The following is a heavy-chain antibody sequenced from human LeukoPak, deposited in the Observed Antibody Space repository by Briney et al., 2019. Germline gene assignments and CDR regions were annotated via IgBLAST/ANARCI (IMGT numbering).Heavy chain of an antibody. CDR1: GGTFSSYA. CDR3: ARHSYDSSGYYGFDY. J-gene: IGHJ4*02. Sequence: SVKVSCKASGGTFSSYAISWVRQAPGQGLEWMGGIIPIFGTANYAQKFQGRVTITADESTSTAYMELSSLRSEDTAVYYCARHSYDSSGYYGFDYWGQGTLVAVSS. V-gene: IGHV1-69*13. D-gene: IGHD3-22*01. CDR2: IIPIFGTA.